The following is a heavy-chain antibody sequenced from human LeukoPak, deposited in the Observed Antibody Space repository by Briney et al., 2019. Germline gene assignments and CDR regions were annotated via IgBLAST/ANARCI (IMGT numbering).Heavy chain of an antibody. D-gene: IGHD5-18*01. CDR2: ISSRSGSSI. V-gene: IGHV3-11*04. CDR1: GFTFGDYY. Sequence: GGSLRLSCAASGFTFGDYYMTWIRQAPGKGLEWVSYISSRSGSSIYYGDSVKGRFTVSRDNAKNSLYLQMNSLRAEDTAVYYCASRGSYGYSDYWGQGTLVTVSS. CDR3: ASRGSYGYSDY. J-gene: IGHJ4*02.